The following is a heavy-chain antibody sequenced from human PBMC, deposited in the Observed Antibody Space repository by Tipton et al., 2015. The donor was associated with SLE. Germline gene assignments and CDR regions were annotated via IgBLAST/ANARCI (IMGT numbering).Heavy chain of an antibody. CDR2: IYATGST. CDR3: ARGAEEPNGYSSSWGNHYYYYDMDV. CDR1: GGSISPYY. Sequence: TLSLTCTVSGGSISPYYWSWIRQPAGKGLEWIGRIYATGSTNYNPSLKSRITMSLDTSKNQFSLKLSSVTAADTAVYYCARGAEEPNGYSSSWGNHYYYYDMDVWGKGTTVTVSS. D-gene: IGHD6-13*01. J-gene: IGHJ6*03. V-gene: IGHV4-4*07.